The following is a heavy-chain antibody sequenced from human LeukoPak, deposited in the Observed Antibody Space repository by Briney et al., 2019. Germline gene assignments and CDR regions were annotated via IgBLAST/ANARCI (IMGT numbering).Heavy chain of an antibody. CDR3: ARDLAYSRLDY. Sequence: SGGSLRLSCAVSGLTFSSSWMDWVRQAPGKGLEWVASINPDGNKEYSADSVKGRFTISRDNAENSLYLQMNSLRVEDTAFYYCARDLAYSRLDYWGQGMLVTVSS. J-gene: IGHJ4*02. CDR2: INPDGNKE. CDR1: GLTFSSSW. D-gene: IGHD5-18*01. V-gene: IGHV3-7*01.